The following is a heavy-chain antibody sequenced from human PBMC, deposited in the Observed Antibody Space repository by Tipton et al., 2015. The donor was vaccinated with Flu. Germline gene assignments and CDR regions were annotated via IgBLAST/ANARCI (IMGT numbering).Heavy chain of an antibody. CDR2: IYYSGST. D-gene: IGHD5-12*01. CDR1: GGSISSGGYY. Sequence: LRLSCTVSGGSISSGGYYWSWIRQHPGKGLEWIGYIYYSGSTYYNPSLKSRVTISVDTSKNQFSLKLSSVTAADTAVYCCARIGYTSVWGQGTLVTVSS. J-gene: IGHJ4*02. V-gene: IGHV4-31*03. CDR3: ARIGYTSV.